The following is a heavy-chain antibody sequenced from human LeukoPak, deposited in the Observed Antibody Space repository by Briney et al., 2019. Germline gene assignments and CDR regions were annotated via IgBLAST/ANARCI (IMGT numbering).Heavy chain of an antibody. Sequence: SETLSLTCTVSGCSISGYYWSWILQPPGKGLEWIGGSNYSGNTNYNPSLKSRVTIPVDTSKNQFSLRRTSVTAADTAVFYCAREGRQDYVYFDYWGQGSLVTVSS. CDR3: AREGRQDYVYFDY. D-gene: IGHD4-17*01. V-gene: IGHV4-59*01. CDR2: SNYSGNT. J-gene: IGHJ4*02. CDR1: GCSISGYY.